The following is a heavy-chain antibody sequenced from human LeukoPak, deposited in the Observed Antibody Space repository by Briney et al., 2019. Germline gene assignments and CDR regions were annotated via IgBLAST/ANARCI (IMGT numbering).Heavy chain of an antibody. Sequence: GGSLRLSCAASGFTFSSYSMNWVRQAPGKGLEWVSSISSSSSYIYYADSVKGRFTISRDNAKNPLYLQMNSLRAEDTAVYYCAMTSYSSSSGVGYYYYGMDVWGQGTTVTVSS. CDR3: AMTSYSSSSGVGYYYYGMDV. J-gene: IGHJ6*02. CDR2: ISSSSSYI. D-gene: IGHD6-6*01. V-gene: IGHV3-21*01. CDR1: GFTFSSYS.